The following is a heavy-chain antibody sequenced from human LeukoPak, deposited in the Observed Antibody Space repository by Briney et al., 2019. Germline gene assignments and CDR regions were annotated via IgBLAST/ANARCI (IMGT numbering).Heavy chain of an antibody. J-gene: IGHJ6*03. V-gene: IGHV4-4*07. CDR1: GGSISSYY. CDR2: IYTSGST. CDR3: ARGQVVAAAGLYYYYYMDV. Sequence: SETLSLTCTVSGGSISSYYWSWIRQPAGKGLEWIGRIYTSGSTNYTPSLKSRVTMSVDTSKNQFSLKLSSVTAADTAVYYCARGQVVAAAGLYYYYYMDVWGKGTTVTVSS. D-gene: IGHD6-13*01.